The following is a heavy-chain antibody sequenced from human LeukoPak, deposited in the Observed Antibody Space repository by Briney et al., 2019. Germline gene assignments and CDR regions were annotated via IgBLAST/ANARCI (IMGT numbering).Heavy chain of an antibody. D-gene: IGHD1-26*01. J-gene: IGHJ4*02. Sequence: GGSLRLSCAASGFTFRRYSMNWVRQAPGKGLEWVSSISSSSSYIYYADSVKGRFTISRDNAKNSLYLQMNNLRAEDTAVYYCERVSGRRESRYFDYWGQGTLVTVSS. V-gene: IGHV3-21*01. CDR3: ERVSGRRESRYFDY. CDR1: GFTFRRYS. CDR2: ISSSSSYI.